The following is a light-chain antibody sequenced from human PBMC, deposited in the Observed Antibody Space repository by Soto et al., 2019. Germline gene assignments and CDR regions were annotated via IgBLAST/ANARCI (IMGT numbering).Light chain of an antibody. V-gene: IGKV1-5*03. CDR2: KAS. J-gene: IGKJ1*01. CDR1: QTISSW. CDR3: QHYNSYSEA. Sequence: DIPMTQSPSTLSGSVGDRVTITGRASQTISSWLAWYQQKPGKAPKLLIYKASTLKSGVPSRLSGSGSGTEFTLTISSLQPDDFATYYCQHYNSYSEAFGQGTKVELK.